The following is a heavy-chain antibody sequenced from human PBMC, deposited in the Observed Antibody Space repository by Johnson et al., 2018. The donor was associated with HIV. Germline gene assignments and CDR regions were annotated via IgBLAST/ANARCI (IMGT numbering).Heavy chain of an antibody. CDR3: ARRGDRDAFDI. V-gene: IGHV3-13*01. CDR1: GFTFSTYD. Sequence: VQLVESGGGLVQPGASLTLACAATGFTFSTYDMHWVRQVTGKSLEWVSAIGTAGDTYYSDSVKGRFTISRENARNSLYLQMDSLRAEDMAVYYCARRGDRDAFDIWGQGTMVTVSS. D-gene: IGHD4-17*01. J-gene: IGHJ3*02. CDR2: IGTAGDT.